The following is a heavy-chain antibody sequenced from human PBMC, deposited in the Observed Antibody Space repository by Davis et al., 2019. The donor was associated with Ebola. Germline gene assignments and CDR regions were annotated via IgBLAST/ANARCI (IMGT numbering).Heavy chain of an antibody. D-gene: IGHD6-6*01. CDR2: ISWNSGSI. CDR3: AKGARLDYYYYGMDV. J-gene: IGHJ6*02. CDR1: GFTFDDYA. V-gene: IGHV3-9*01. Sequence: SLKISCAASGFTFDDYAMHWVRQAPGKGLEWVSGISWNSGSIGYADSVKGRFTISRDNSKNTLYLQMNSLRAEDTAVYYCAKGARLDYYYYGMDVWGQGTTVTVSS.